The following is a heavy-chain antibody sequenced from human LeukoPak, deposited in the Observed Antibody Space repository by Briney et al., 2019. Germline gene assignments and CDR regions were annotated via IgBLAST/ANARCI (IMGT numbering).Heavy chain of an antibody. Sequence: GGSLRLSCAASGFTFSSYSMNWVRQAPGKGLEWVSYITRSSITIYYADSVKGRLTISRDNAKNSLYLQMNSLRDEDTAVYYCAIDSPYGDYPFDYWGQGTLVTVSS. CDR1: GFTFSSYS. V-gene: IGHV3-48*02. J-gene: IGHJ4*02. CDR3: AIDSPYGDYPFDY. D-gene: IGHD4-17*01. CDR2: ITRSSITI.